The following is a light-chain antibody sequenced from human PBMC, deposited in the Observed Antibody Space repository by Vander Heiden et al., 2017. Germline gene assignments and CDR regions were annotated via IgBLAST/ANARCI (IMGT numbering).Light chain of an antibody. CDR3: QQAKSFPFT. Sequence: DIQMTQSPSSVSASVGDRVTITCRASQDISTWLAWYQQKPGKAPKLLIYAAASLQSGVPSRIRGSGSGTHFTLIISSLQPDDTGTYYCQQAKSFPFTFGPGTRLEIK. J-gene: IGKJ5*01. CDR1: QDISTW. CDR2: AAA. V-gene: IGKV1-12*02.